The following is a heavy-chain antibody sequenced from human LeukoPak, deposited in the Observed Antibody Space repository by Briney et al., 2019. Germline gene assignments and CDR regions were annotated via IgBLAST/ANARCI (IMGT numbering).Heavy chain of an antibody. Sequence: ASVKVSCKVSGGTFSSYAISWVRQAPGQGLEWMGGIIPIFGTANYAQKFQGRVTITADESTSTAYMELSSLRSEDTAVYYCARDFCSGTASHDAFDIWGQGTMVTVSS. D-gene: IGHD2-2*01. CDR3: ARDFCSGTASHDAFDI. V-gene: IGHV1-69*13. CDR2: IIPIFGTA. J-gene: IGHJ3*02. CDR1: GGTFSSYA.